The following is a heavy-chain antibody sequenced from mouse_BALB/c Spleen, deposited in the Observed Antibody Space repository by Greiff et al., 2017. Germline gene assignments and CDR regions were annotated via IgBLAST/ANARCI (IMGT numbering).Heavy chain of an antibody. J-gene: IGHJ2*01. Sequence: EVMLVESGGGLVQPGGSRKLSCAASGFTFSSFGMHWVRQAPEKGLEWVAYISSGSSTIYYADTVKGRFTISRDNPKNTLFLQMTSLRSEDTAMYYCARYGYDRFDYWGQGTTLTVSS. D-gene: IGHD2-2*01. V-gene: IGHV5-17*02. CDR1: GFTFSSFG. CDR2: ISSGSSTI. CDR3: ARYGYDRFDY.